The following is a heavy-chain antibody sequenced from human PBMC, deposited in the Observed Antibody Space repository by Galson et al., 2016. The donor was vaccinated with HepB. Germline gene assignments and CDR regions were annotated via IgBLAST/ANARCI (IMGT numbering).Heavy chain of an antibody. V-gene: IGHV4-61*02. CDR1: GGPISSGSYY. D-gene: IGHD2-15*01. CDR3: ARVTRYGTVVDATYYFYYMDV. CDR2: TSTSGST. Sequence: TLSLTCTVSGGPISSGSYYWSWIRQPAGKGLEWIGRTSTSGSTNYNPSLTSRVTISVDTPKNQFSLKLSSVTAADTAVYYCARVTRYGTVVDATYYFYYMDVWGKGTTVTVSS. J-gene: IGHJ6*03.